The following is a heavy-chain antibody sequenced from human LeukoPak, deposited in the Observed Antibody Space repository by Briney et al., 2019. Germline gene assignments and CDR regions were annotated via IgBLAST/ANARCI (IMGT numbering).Heavy chain of an antibody. CDR2: IIPIFGTA. CDR3: ARDGGYCSSTSCYVPRY. Sequence: GSSVKVSCKASGGTFSSYAISWVRQAPGQGLEWMGGIIPIFGTANYAQEFQGRVTTTADESTSTAYMELSSLRSEDTAVYYCARDGGYCSSTSCYVPRYWGQGTLVTVSS. CDR1: GGTFSSYA. V-gene: IGHV1-69*01. D-gene: IGHD2-2*01. J-gene: IGHJ4*02.